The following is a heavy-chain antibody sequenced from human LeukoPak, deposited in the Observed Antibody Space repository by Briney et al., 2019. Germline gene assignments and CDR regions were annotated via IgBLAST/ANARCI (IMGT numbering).Heavy chain of an antibody. Sequence: GGSLRLSCAASGFTFDDYAMPWVRQAPGKGLEWVSGISWNSGSIGYADSVKGRFTISRDNAKNSLYLQMNSLRAEDTALYYCAKDTSKLLWFGEFSALDYWGQGTLVTVSS. CDR1: GFTFDDYA. D-gene: IGHD3-10*01. CDR2: ISWNSGSI. V-gene: IGHV3-9*01. J-gene: IGHJ4*02. CDR3: AKDTSKLLWFGEFSALDY.